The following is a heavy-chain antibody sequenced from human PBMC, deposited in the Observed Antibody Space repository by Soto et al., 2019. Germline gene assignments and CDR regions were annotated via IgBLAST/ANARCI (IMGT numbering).Heavy chain of an antibody. V-gene: IGHV3-64*01. CDR1: GFTFSGYS. D-gene: IGHD3-9*01. CDR3: ARGRVDDSPCWATYFDD. J-gene: IGHJ4*02. CDR2: INTNGINT. Sequence: EVQLVESGGGLVQPGGSLRLSCAASGFTFSGYSMIWVRQAPGKGLEYVSAINTNGINTFYAKSVKGRFTISRDNSKNTTYLKISSLRSLDMDVQNGARGRVDDSPCWATYFDDTGQGTLVTVSS.